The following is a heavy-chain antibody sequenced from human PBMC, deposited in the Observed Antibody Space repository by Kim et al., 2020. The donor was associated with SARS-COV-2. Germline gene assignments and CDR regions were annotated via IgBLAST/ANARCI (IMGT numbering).Heavy chain of an antibody. Sequence: ASVKVSCKVSGYTLTELSMHWVRQAPGKGLEWMGGFDPEDGETIYAQKFQGRVTMTEDTSTDTAYMELSSLRSEDTAVYYCATSRNIVVVVAATGFDPWGPAPLLTVSS. V-gene: IGHV1-24*01. CDR2: FDPEDGET. D-gene: IGHD2-15*01. CDR3: ATSRNIVVVVAATGFDP. CDR1: GYTLTELS. J-gene: IGHJ5*01.